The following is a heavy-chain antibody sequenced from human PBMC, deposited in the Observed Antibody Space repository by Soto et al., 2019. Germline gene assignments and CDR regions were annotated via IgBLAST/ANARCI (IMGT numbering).Heavy chain of an antibody. CDR3: ARLQYPPLRADY. V-gene: IGHV4-59*08. D-gene: IGHD2-2*02. CDR2: IYYSGST. CDR1: GGSISSYY. Sequence: SETLSLTCTVSGGSISSYYWSWIRRPPGKGLEWIGYIYYSGSTNYSPSLRSRVTISVDTSKNQFSVKLSSVTAADTAVYYCARLQYPPLRADYWGQGTLVTVSS. J-gene: IGHJ4*02.